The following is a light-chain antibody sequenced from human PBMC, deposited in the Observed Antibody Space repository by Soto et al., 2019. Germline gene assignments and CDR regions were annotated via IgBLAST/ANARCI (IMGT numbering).Light chain of an antibody. CDR2: GAS. CDR1: QSVSSN. J-gene: IGKJ1*01. V-gene: IGKV3-15*01. CDR3: QQYNNLRT. Sequence: EIVMTQSPATLSVSPGERATLSCRASQSVSSNLAWYQQKPGQAPRLLIYGASSRATGIPVRFSGSGLGTAFTLAISSLRPEDFSVYYCQQYNNLRTFGEGTKVEIK.